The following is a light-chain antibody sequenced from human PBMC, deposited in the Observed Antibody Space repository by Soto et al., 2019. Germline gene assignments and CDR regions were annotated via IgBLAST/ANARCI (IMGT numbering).Light chain of an antibody. CDR1: QSVSSSY. J-gene: IGKJ1*01. V-gene: IGKV3-20*01. CDR3: QQYGSSPRA. CDR2: DAS. Sequence: EIVLTSSLGTLALTTGERATLSCRASQSVSSSYLAWYQQKPGQTPRLLIYDASNRATGIPDRFSGSGSGTDFTLTISRLEPEDFAVYYCQQYGSSPRAFGQGTKVDNK.